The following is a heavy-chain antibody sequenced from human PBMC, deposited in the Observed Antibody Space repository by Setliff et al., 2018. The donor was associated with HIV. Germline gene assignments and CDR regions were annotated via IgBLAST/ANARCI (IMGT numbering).Heavy chain of an antibody. CDR1: GFTFSG. J-gene: IGHJ4*02. CDR3: ARLAHPRAHQDSTGVFDY. D-gene: IGHD3-22*01. CDR2: IWYDGTKE. V-gene: IGHV3-33*08. Sequence: PGGSLRLSCAASGFTFSGMHWVRQVPGKGLEWVAVIWYDGTKEYYSDSVKVRFIVSSDSSKNTVYLQMNDLRVADTAIYYCARLAHPRAHQDSTGVFDYWGQGALVTVSS.